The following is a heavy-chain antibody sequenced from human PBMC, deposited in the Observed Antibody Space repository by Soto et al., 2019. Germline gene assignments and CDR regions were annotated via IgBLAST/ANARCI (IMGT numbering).Heavy chain of an antibody. J-gene: IGHJ4*02. V-gene: IGHV4-4*02. CDR3: ARLTYCSGGSCYLGHFDY. D-gene: IGHD2-15*01. Sequence: PSETLSLTCAVSGGSISSSNWWSWVRQPPGKGLEWIGEIYHSGSTNYNPSLKSRVTISVDKSKNQFSLKLSSVTAADTAVYYCARLTYCSGGSCYLGHFDYWGQGTLVTVSS. CDR2: IYHSGST. CDR1: GGSISSSNW.